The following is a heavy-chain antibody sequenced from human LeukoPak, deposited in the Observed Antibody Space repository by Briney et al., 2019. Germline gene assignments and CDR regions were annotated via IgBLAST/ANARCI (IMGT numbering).Heavy chain of an antibody. V-gene: IGHV3-30-3*01. D-gene: IGHD3-22*01. CDR1: GFTFSSYA. Sequence: GGSLRLSCAASGFTFSSYAMHWVRQAPGKGLEWVAVISYDGSNKYYADSVKGRFTISRDNSKNTLYLQMNSLRAEDTAVYYCARVGDSSGYPYYYYGMDVWGQGTTVTVSS. CDR2: ISYDGSNK. J-gene: IGHJ6*02. CDR3: ARVGDSSGYPYYYYGMDV.